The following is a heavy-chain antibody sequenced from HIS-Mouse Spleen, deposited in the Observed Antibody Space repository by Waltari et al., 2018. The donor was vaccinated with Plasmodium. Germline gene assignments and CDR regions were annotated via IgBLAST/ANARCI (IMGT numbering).Heavy chain of an antibody. CDR3: ASSWYWYFDL. D-gene: IGHD6-13*01. Sequence: EVQLVESGGGLVQPGGSLILSGAASGFTFSSYWMSWVRQAQGKGVELVGNKKEDGSEKYDGDSLKGRFTISRDNAKNSLYLQMNSLRAEDTAVYYCASSWYWYFDLWGRGTLVTVSS. CDR1: GFTFSSYW. J-gene: IGHJ2*01. CDR2: KKEDGSEK. V-gene: IGHV3-7*01.